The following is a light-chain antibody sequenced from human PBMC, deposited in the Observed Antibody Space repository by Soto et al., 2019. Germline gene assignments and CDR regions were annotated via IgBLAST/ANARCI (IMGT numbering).Light chain of an antibody. CDR2: GAS. Sequence: EIVLTQSPGTLSLSPGDRATLSCRASQNLSSSYLAWYQQKLGQAPRLLIYGASSRATGIPDRFSGSVSGTDFILTISRLEPEDVAVYYCQQYDSSPRLTFGGGTKVEIK. V-gene: IGKV3-20*01. CDR1: QNLSSSY. J-gene: IGKJ4*01. CDR3: QQYDSSPRLT.